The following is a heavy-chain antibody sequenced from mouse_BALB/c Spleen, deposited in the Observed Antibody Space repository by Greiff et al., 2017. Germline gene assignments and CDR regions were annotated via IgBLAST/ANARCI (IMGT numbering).Heavy chain of an antibody. V-gene: IGHV2-9*02. CDR1: GFSLTSYG. J-gene: IGHJ2*01. CDR2: IWAGGST. CDR3: ARRTGTGYYFDY. D-gene: IGHD4-1*01. Sequence: VMLVESGPGLVAPSQSLSITCTVSGFSLTSYGVHWVRQPPGKGLEWLGVIWAGGSTNYNSALMSRLSISKDNSKSQVFLKMNSLQTDDTAMYYCARRTGTGYYFDYWGQGTTLTVSS.